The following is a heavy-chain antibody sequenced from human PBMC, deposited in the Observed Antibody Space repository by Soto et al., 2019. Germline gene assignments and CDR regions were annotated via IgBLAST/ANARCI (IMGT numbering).Heavy chain of an antibody. CDR2: IWYDGSNK. CDR3: AADSYGSRFDP. V-gene: IGHV3-30*02. J-gene: IGHJ5*02. Sequence: PGGSLRLSCAASGFTFSSYGMHWVRQAPGKGLEWVAVIWYDGSNKYYADSVKGRFTISRDNSKNTLYLQMNSLRAEDTAVYYCAADSYGSRFDPWGQGTLVTVSS. CDR1: GFTFSSYG. D-gene: IGHD5-18*01.